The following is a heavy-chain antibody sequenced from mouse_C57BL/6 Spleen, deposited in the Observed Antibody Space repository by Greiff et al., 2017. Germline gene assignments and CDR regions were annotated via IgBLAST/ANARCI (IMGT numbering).Heavy chain of an antibody. CDR2: IYPGDGDT. V-gene: IGHV1-80*01. CDR1: GYAFSSSW. Sequence: VQLQQSGAELVKPGASVKISCTASGYAFSSSWMNWVKQRPGKGLEWIGQIYPGDGDTNYTGKFKGKATLTADKSSSTAYLQLSSLTSEDSAVYFCARGDGSSVYWYVDVWGTGTTVTVSS. D-gene: IGHD1-1*01. J-gene: IGHJ1*03. CDR3: ARGDGSSVYWYVDV.